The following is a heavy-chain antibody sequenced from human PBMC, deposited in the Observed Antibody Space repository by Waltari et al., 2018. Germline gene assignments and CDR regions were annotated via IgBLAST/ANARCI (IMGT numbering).Heavy chain of an antibody. CDR2: INHSGST. V-gene: IGHV4-34*01. Sequence: QVQLQQWGAGLLKPSETLSLTCAVYGGSFSGYYWSWIRQPPGQRLEWIGEINHSGSTNYNPSLKSRVTISVDTSKNQFSLKLSSVTAADTAVYYCARGGVLTYYDFWSGYSGLFDPWGQGTLVTVSS. J-gene: IGHJ5*02. CDR3: ARGGVLTYYDFWSGYSGLFDP. D-gene: IGHD3-3*01. CDR1: GGSFSGYY.